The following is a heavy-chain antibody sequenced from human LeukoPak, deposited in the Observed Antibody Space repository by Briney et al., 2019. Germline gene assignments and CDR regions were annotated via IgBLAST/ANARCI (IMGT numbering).Heavy chain of an antibody. V-gene: IGHV4-59*01. Sequence: SETLSLTCTVSGGSISSYYWSWIRQPPGKGLEWIGYIYYSGSTNYNPSLKSRVTISVDTSKNQFSLKLSSVTAADTAVYYRARQGYCSGGSCYPGWGYYYGMDVWGKGTAVTVSS. J-gene: IGHJ6*04. D-gene: IGHD2-15*01. CDR2: IYYSGST. CDR1: GGSISSYY. CDR3: ARQGYCSGGSCYPGWGYYYGMDV.